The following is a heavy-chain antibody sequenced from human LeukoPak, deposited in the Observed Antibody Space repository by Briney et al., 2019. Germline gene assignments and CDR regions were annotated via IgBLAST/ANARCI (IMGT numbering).Heavy chain of an antibody. V-gene: IGHV3-23*01. J-gene: IGHJ4*02. CDR2: ISGSGGST. Sequence: GGSLRLSCAASGFTFSSYAMSWVRQAPGKGLEWVSAISGSGGSTYYADSVKGRFTISRDNSKNTLYLQMNSLRAEDTAVYYCAKYLMVLTYYYDSSGYYYDSSSDYRGQGTLVTVSS. CDR1: GFTFSSYA. CDR3: AKYLMVLTYYYDSSGYYYDSSSDY. D-gene: IGHD3-22*01.